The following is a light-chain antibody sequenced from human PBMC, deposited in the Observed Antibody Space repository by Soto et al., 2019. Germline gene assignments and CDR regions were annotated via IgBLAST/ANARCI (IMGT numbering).Light chain of an antibody. CDR1: QSISSW. CDR2: DAS. CDR3: QQYNNYFT. V-gene: IGKV1-5*01. Sequence: DIQMTQSPSTLSASVGDRVTITCRASQSISSWLAWYQQKPGKAPKLLIYDASSLESGVPSRFSGSGSGTEFTLTISSLQPDDFATYYCQQYNNYFTFGGGTKVEIK. J-gene: IGKJ4*01.